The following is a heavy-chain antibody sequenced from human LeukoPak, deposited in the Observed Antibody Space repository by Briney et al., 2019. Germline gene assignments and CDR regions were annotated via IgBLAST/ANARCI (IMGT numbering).Heavy chain of an antibody. CDR3: AREDFRFGVRSFDI. V-gene: IGHV3-74*01. CDR1: GFTFSSYW. J-gene: IGHJ3*02. D-gene: IGHD3-10*01. Sequence: GGSLRLSCVASGFTFSSYWMHWVRQDPRKGLVWVSRINGDGRNINYADSVRGRFTISRDNAKNTLYLQMNSLRAEDTAVYYCAREDFRFGVRSFDIWGQGTMVTVSS. CDR2: INGDGRNI.